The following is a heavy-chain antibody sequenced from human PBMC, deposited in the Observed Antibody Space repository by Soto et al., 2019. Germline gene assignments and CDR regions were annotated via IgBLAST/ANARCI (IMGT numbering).Heavy chain of an antibody. CDR1: GFTFSSYG. Sequence: QVQLVESGGGVVQPGRSLRLSCAASGFTFSSYGMHWVRQAPGKGLEWVAVISYDGSNKYYADSVKGRFTISRDNSKNKLYLQMNSLRAEDTAVYYCAKDLYYGSGSYYNFDNWGQGTLVTVSS. CDR3: AKDLYYGSGSYYNFDN. CDR2: ISYDGSNK. J-gene: IGHJ4*02. V-gene: IGHV3-30*18. D-gene: IGHD3-10*01.